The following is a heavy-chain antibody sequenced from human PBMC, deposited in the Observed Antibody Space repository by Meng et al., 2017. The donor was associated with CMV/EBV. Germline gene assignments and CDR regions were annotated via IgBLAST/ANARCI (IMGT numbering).Heavy chain of an antibody. CDR3: ARDIKGSSTSCPAH. V-gene: IGHV1-2*02. Sequence: ASVKVSCKASGYTFTGYYMHWVRQAPGQGLEWMGWINPNSGGTNYVQKFQGRVTMTRDTSISTAYMELSRLRSDDTAVYYCARDIKGSSTSCPAHWGQGTLVTVSS. CDR2: INPNSGGT. D-gene: IGHD2-2*01. CDR1: GYTFTGYY. J-gene: IGHJ4*02.